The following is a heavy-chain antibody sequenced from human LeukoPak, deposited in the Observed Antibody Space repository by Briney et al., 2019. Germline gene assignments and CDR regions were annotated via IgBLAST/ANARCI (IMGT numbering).Heavy chain of an antibody. Sequence: GGSLRLSCAASGFTFSNYWMSWVRQAPEKGLERVANVKQDGSVKQYVDSTKGRFTISRDNAKNSLYQQMNSLRAEDTAVYYCARDRDDGGFDYWGQGNLVTVSS. CDR3: ARDRDDGGFDY. CDR1: GFTFSNYW. J-gene: IGHJ4*02. CDR2: VKQDGSVK. V-gene: IGHV3-7*01. D-gene: IGHD4-23*01.